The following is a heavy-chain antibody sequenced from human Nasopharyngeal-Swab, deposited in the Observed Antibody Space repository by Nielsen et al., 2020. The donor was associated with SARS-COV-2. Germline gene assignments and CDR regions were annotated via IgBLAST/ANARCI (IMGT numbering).Heavy chain of an antibody. V-gene: IGHV3-11*01. CDR2: ISSSGSTI. Sequence: QAPGKGLEWVSYISSSGSTIYYADSVKGRFTISRDNAKNSLYLQMNSLRAEDTAVYYCASSNSAAAGFDYWGQGTLVTVSS. CDR3: ASSNSAAAGFDY. D-gene: IGHD6-13*01. J-gene: IGHJ4*02.